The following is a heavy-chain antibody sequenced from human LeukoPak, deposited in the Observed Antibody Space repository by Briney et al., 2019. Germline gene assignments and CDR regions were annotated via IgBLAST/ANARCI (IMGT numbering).Heavy chain of an antibody. D-gene: IGHD3-22*01. CDR1: GFTFSSYA. CDR2: ISGSGGST. V-gene: IGHV3-23*01. CDR3: ARESGYYDSSGYYVY. J-gene: IGHJ4*02. Sequence: QPGGSLRLSCAASGFTFSSYAMSWVRQAPGKGLEWVSAISGSGGSTYYADSVKGRFTISRDNSKNTLCLQMNSLRAEDTAVYYCARESGYYDSSGYYVYWGQGTLVTVSS.